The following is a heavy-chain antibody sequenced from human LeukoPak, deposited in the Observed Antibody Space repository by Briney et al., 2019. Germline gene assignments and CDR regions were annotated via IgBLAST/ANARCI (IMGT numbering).Heavy chain of an antibody. CDR2: IYSGGST. J-gene: IGHJ4*02. CDR3: ARQSVGIRYFDY. Sequence: GGSLRLSCAGSGFSFSTYGMTWVRQAPGKGLEWVSVIYSGGSTYYADSVKGRFTISRDNSKDTLYLQMNSLRAEDTAVYYCARQSVGIRYFDYWGQGTLVIVSS. D-gene: IGHD7-27*01. V-gene: IGHV3-66*04. CDR1: GFSFSTYG.